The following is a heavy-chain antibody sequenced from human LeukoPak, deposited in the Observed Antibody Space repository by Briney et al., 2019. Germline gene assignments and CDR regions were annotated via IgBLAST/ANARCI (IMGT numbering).Heavy chain of an antibody. D-gene: IGHD3-22*01. J-gene: IGHJ4*02. CDR2: INHSGST. Sequence: SETLSLTCAVYGGSFSGYYWSWIRQPPGKGLEWIGEINHSGSTNYNPSLKSRVTISVDTSKNQFSLKLSSVTVADTAVYYCARLLKWLDYFDYWGQGTLVTVSS. CDR3: ARLLKWLDYFDY. V-gene: IGHV4-34*01. CDR1: GGSFSGYY.